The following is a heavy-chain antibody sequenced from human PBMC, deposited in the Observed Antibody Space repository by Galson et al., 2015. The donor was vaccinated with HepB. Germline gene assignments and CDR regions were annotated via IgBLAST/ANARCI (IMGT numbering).Heavy chain of an antibody. J-gene: IGHJ5*02. CDR2: TYYRSKWYY. Sequence: CAISGDSVSRNSAAWNWIRQSPSRGLEWLGRTYYRSKWYYDYAESVKSRITINADTSNNQFSLQLNSVTPEDTAVYYCARDRPAGDQRAYSYGNWFDPWGQGTLVTVSS. CDR3: ARDRPAGDQRAYSYGNWFDP. D-gene: IGHD5-18*01. CDR1: GDSVSRNSAA. V-gene: IGHV6-1*01.